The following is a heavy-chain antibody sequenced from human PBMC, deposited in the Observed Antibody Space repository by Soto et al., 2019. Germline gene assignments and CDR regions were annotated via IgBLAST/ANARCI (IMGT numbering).Heavy chain of an antibody. V-gene: IGHV3-15*01. CDR3: TTSSYYYGSGRYYFDY. D-gene: IGHD3-10*01. J-gene: IGHJ4*02. CDR1: GFTFSNDW. CDR2: IKSKTDGGTT. Sequence: PGGSLRLSCAASGFTFSNDWMSWVRQAPGKGLEWVGRIKSKTDGGTTNYAAPVKGRFTISRDDSKNTLYLQMNSLKTEDTAVYYCTTSSYYYGSGRYYFDYWGQGTLVTVSS.